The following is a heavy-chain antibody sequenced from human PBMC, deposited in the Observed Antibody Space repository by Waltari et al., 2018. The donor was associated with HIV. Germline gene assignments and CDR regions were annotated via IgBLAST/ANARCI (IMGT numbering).Heavy chain of an antibody. CDR1: GGSFRGYY. CDR3: ARHTLTTVLNY. V-gene: IGHV4-34*02. J-gene: IGHJ4*02. CDR2: ISHTASP. D-gene: IGHD1-1*01. Sequence: QVQLRQWGAGLLKPSETLSLTCAVSGGSFRGYYWTWLRQTPGGLLEWIGDISHTASPNYNPSFRSRVTISGDPSKNQFFLNLTSVTAADTATYFCARHTLTTVLNYWGQGTRVFVSS.